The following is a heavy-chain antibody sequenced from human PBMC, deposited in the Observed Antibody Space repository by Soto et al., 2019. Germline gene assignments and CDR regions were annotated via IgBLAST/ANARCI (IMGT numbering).Heavy chain of an antibody. D-gene: IGHD3-3*01. CDR1: GGSMRSYY. V-gene: IGHV4-59*08. Sequence: SETLSLTCTVSGGSMRSYYWSWIRQPQGRGLEWIGYIYYSGSTNYNPCLKSRVTISVDTSKNQFSLKLSSVTAADTAVYYCARLGADYDFWSGFPNFDYWGQGTLVTVCS. J-gene: IGHJ4*02. CDR3: ARLGADYDFWSGFPNFDY. CDR2: IYYSGST.